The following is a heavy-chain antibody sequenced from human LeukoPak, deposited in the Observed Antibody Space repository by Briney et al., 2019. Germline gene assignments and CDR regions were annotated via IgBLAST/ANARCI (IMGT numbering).Heavy chain of an antibody. J-gene: IGHJ4*02. Sequence: SETLSLTCAVYGGSFSGYYWSWIRQPPGKGLEWIGEINHSGSTNYNPPLKSRVTISVDTSKNQFSLKLSSVTAADTAVYYCARGDYVLSFDYWGQGTLVTVSS. CDR3: ARGDYVLSFDY. CDR1: GGSFSGYY. D-gene: IGHD4-17*01. CDR2: INHSGST. V-gene: IGHV4-34*01.